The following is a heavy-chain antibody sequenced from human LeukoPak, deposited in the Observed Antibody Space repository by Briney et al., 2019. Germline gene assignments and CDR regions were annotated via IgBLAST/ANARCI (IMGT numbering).Heavy chain of an antibody. CDR3: AKYGRSGYSSGMDV. J-gene: IGHJ6*02. Sequence: LSAGSLRLSCAASGFTISSYAMSWVRQAQGKGLEWVSAISGSGGSTYYADSVKGRFTISRDNSKNTLYLQMNSLRAEDTAVYYCAKYGRSGYSSGMDVWGQGTTVTVSS. CDR2: ISGSGGST. D-gene: IGHD2-15*01. CDR1: GFTISSYA. V-gene: IGHV3-23*01.